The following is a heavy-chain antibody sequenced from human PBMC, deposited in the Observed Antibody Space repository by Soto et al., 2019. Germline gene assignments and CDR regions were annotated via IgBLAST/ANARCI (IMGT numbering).Heavy chain of an antibody. J-gene: IGHJ6*03. CDR2: ISSSGSTI. V-gene: IGHV3-11*01. D-gene: IGHD2-2*01. CDR1: GFTFSDYY. Sequence: QVQLVESGGGLVKPGGSLRLSCAASGFTFSDYYMSWIRQAPGKGLEWVSYISSSGSTIYYADSVKGRFTISRDNAKNSLYLKVNSLGAEDTAVYYCARVSTLYYYYIDVWGKGTTVTVCS. CDR3: ARVSTLYYYYIDV.